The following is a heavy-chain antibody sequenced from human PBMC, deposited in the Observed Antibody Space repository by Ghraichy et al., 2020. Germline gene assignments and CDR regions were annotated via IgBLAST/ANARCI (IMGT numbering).Heavy chain of an antibody. CDR3: ARGVGIIGEFGVYFDY. D-gene: IGHD3-10*01. CDR1: GGSFSGYY. J-gene: IGHJ4*02. CDR2: INHSGST. V-gene: IGHV4-34*01. Sequence: SETLSLTCAVYGGSFSGYYWSWIRQPPGKGLEWIGEINHSGSTNYNPSLKSRVTISVDTSKNQFSLKLSSVTAADTAVYYCARGVGIIGEFGVYFDYWGQGTLVTVSS.